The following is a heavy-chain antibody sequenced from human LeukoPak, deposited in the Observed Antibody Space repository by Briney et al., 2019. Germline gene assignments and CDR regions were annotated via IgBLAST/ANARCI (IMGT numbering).Heavy chain of an antibody. CDR1: GFAFSSYA. D-gene: IGHD6-13*01. CDR2: ISGNGGST. CDR3: AKYRSSWSFDY. J-gene: IGHJ4*02. V-gene: IGHV3-23*01. Sequence: GGSLRLSCAASGFAFSSYAMTWVRQAPGKGLEWVSAISGNGGSTNYADPVKGRFTVSRDNSKNTLYLQMNSLRIEDTAVYYCAKYRSSWSFDYWGQGTLVTVSS.